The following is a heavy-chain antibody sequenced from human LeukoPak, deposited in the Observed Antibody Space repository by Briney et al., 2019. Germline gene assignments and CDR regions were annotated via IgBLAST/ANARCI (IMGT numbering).Heavy chain of an antibody. Sequence: QPGVSLRLSCAASGFTFSNDWMHWVRQAPGKGLFWVSRINGDGSSTNYADSVKGRFTISRDNAKNTLYLQMNSLRAEDTAVYYCARGGQPTDFWGQGTLVTVSS. CDR3: ARGGQPTDF. V-gene: IGHV3-74*01. D-gene: IGHD1-26*01. J-gene: IGHJ4*02. CDR2: INGDGSST. CDR1: GFTFSNDW.